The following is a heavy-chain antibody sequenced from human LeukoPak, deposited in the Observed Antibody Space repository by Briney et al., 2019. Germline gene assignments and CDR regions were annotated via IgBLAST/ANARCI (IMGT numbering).Heavy chain of an antibody. CDR3: AKDFGPRGVGATPQY. V-gene: IGHV3-43D*03. D-gene: IGHD1-26*01. CDR1: GFPFDDYG. Sequence: GGSLRLSCAASGFPFDDYGMLWVRQGPGKGLEWVSFISWHGETTYYSDSVKGRFTISRDSGTNSLYLQMNRLRTEDTGFYYCAKDFGPRGVGATPQYWGQGTVVIVSS. J-gene: IGHJ4*02. CDR2: ISWHGETT.